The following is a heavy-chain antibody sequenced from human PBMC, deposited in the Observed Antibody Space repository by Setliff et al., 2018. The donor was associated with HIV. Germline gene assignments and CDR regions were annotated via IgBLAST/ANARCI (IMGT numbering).Heavy chain of an antibody. J-gene: IGHJ3*02. CDR1: GFTFTNYG. V-gene: IGHV3-23*01. Sequence: GGSLRLSCAASGFTFTNYGMSWVRQAPGKGLEWVSLFSGSGGRTFYAGSVRGRFIISRDSSKNTLYLQMNSLRAEDTAIYYCAKHRSGGDYTSGVFDIWGQGTRVTVS. CDR3: AKHRSGGDYTSGVFDI. D-gene: IGHD4-17*01. CDR2: FSGSGGRT.